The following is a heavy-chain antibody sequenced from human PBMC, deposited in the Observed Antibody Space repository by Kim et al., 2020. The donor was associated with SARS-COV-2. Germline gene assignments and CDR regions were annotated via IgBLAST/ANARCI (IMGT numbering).Heavy chain of an antibody. Sequence: SETLSLTCTVSGGSISSYYWSWIRQPPGKGLEWIGYIYYSGSTNYNPSLKSRVTISVDTSKNQFSLKLSSVTAADTAVYYCARDLTPNFWSGNPHYGMDVWGQGTTVTVSS. V-gene: IGHV4-59*13. J-gene: IGHJ6*02. CDR3: ARDLTPNFWSGNPHYGMDV. CDR2: IYYSGST. D-gene: IGHD3-3*01. CDR1: GGSISSYY.